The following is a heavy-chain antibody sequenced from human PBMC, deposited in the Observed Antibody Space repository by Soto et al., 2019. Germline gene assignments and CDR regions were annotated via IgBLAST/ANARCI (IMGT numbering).Heavy chain of an antibody. D-gene: IGHD1-26*01. CDR3: AKEGGLSGSYYISSSYYFDY. V-gene: IGHV3-30*18. CDR2: ISHDGSNT. CDR1: GFTFSSYG. J-gene: IGHJ4*02. Sequence: QVQLVESGGGVVQPGRSLRLSCVASGFTFSSYGMHWVRQAPGKGLEWVAIISHDGSNTYYADSVKGRFTISRDNSKNTLYLQMNSLRAEATSVYYCAKEGGLSGSYYISSSYYFDYWGQGTLVTVSS.